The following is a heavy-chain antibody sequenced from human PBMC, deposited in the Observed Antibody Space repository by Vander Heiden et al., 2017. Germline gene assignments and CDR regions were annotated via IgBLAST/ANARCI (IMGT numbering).Heavy chain of an antibody. CDR3: TTDDVTTRASGRQTLDY. CDR1: GFTFTVAW. V-gene: IGHV3-15*07. CDR2: IKANADGGTT. J-gene: IGHJ4*02. Sequence: EVQLVESGGGLVKPGGSLRLSCAASGFTFTVAWMNWVRQAPGKGLEWVGRIKANADGGTTDYAAPVKGRVTISRDDSKNTLYLQMNSLETEDTGVYFCTTDDVTTRASGRQTLDYWGQGTLVTVSS. D-gene: IGHD4-17*01.